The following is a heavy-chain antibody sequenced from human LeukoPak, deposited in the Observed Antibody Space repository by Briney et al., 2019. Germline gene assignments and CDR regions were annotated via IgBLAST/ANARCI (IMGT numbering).Heavy chain of an antibody. CDR1: GYTFTGYY. J-gene: IGHJ3*02. CDR3: ARPLWKLLQDDAFDI. Sequence: ASVKVSCKASGYTFTGYYMHWVRQAPGQGLEWMGWINPNSGGTNYAQKFQGRVTMTRDTSISTAYMELSRLRSDDTAVYYCARPLWKLLQDDAFDIWGQGTMVTVSS. V-gene: IGHV1-2*02. CDR2: INPNSGGT. D-gene: IGHD1-26*01.